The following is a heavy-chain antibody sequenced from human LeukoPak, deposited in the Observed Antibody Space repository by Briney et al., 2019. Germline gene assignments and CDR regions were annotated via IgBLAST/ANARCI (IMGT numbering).Heavy chain of an antibody. V-gene: IGHV3-73*01. J-gene: IGHJ4*02. CDR1: GFTFSGSA. CDR2: IRSKANSYAT. Sequence: PGGSLRLSCAASGFTFSGSAMHWVRQASGKGLEWVGRIRSKANSYATAYAASVKGRFTISRDDSKNTAYLQMNSLKTEDTAVYYCTIPKLTGDYQSRSGIDYWGQGTLVTVSS. CDR3: TIPKLTGDYQSRSGIDY. D-gene: IGHD7-27*01.